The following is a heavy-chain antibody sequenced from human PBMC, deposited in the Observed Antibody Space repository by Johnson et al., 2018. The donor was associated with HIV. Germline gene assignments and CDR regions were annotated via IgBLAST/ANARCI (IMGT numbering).Heavy chain of an antibody. J-gene: IGHJ3*02. D-gene: IGHD1-14*01. CDR2: ISSSGSTI. Sequence: VQLMESGGGVVRPGGSLRLSCVASGFTFDDYGMSWIRQAPGKGLEWVSYISSSGSTIYYADSVKGRFTISRDNAKNSLYLQMNSLRAEDTAVYYCARPTKPGDAFDIWGQGTMVTVSS. CDR3: ARPTKPGDAFDI. CDR1: GFTFDDYG. V-gene: IGHV3-11*04.